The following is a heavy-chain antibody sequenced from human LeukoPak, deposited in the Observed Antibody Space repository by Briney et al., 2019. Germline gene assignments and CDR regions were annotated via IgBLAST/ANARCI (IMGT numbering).Heavy chain of an antibody. D-gene: IGHD3-10*01. V-gene: IGHV4-38-2*02. CDR2: IYHSGST. J-gene: IGHJ4*02. Sequence: SETLSLTCTVSGYSISSGYYWGWIRQPPGKGLEWIGSIYHSGSTYYNPSLKSRVTISVDTSKNQFSLKLSSVTAADTAVYYCASSGSYYLYDYWGQGTLVTVSS. CDR1: GYSISSGYY. CDR3: ASSGSYYLYDY.